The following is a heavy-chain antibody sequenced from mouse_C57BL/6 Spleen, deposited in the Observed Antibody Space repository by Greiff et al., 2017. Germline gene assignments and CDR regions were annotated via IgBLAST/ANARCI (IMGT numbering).Heavy chain of an antibody. CDR2: IYPGDGDT. D-gene: IGHD1-1*01. Sequence: VQLQQSGPELVKPGASVKISCKASGYAFSSSWMNWVKQRPGKGLEWIGRIYPGDGDTNYNGKFKGKATLTADKSSSTAYMQLSSLTSEDSAVYFCARNYGSDYYAMECWGQGTSVTVSS. CDR3: ARNYGSDYYAMEC. J-gene: IGHJ4*01. CDR1: GYAFSSSW. V-gene: IGHV1-82*01.